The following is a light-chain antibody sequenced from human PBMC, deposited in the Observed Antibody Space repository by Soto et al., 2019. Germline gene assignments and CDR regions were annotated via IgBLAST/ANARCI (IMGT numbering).Light chain of an antibody. CDR1: QAISKY. Sequence: DIQMTQFPSSLSASVGDRVTITCRASQAISKYVAWYQQKPGKVPKLLIYATSTLQSEVPSRFSASGSGTDFTLTISSLQPEDVATYFCQKHNTAPWTVGQGTKVEIK. J-gene: IGKJ1*01. V-gene: IGKV1-27*01. CDR2: ATS. CDR3: QKHNTAPWT.